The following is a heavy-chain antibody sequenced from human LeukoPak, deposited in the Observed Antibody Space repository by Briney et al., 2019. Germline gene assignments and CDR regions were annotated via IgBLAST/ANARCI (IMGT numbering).Heavy chain of an antibody. CDR2: ISGSGGST. D-gene: IGHD1-14*01. Sequence: GGSMRLSCAASGFTFSSYAMSWVHQAPGKGLEWVSAISGSGGSTYYADSVKGRFTISRDNSKNTLYLQMNSLRAEDTAVYYCAKDPARGPNRGYWGQGTLVTASS. CDR1: GFTFSSYA. V-gene: IGHV3-23*01. CDR3: AKDPARGPNRGY. J-gene: IGHJ4*02.